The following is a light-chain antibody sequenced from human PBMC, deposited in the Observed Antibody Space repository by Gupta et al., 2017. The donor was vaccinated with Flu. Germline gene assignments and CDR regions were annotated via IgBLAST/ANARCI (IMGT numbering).Light chain of an antibody. CDR3: SSYAGSNNFV. CDR2: EVS. Sequence: QSALTQPPSASGSPGQSVNISCTGPSSDVGGYNYVSWYQQHPGKAHNLMFFEVSNRTAGVPGRFSGSKSGNTASLTVSALQEEEDADYYCSSYAGSNNFVFGGGTKLTVL. J-gene: IGLJ2*01. V-gene: IGLV2-8*01. CDR1: SSDVGGYNY.